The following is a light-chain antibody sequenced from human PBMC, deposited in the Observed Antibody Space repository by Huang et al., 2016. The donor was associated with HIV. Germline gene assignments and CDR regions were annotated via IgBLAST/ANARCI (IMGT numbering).Light chain of an antibody. Sequence: EVVMTQSPAILSVSPGERATLSCRASQSVTSNLAWYQQQPGQAPRLLIYSASTRATGIPARFSGSGSGTEFTLTISSLQSEDFAVYYCQHYNNWPWWTFGQGTKVEIK. V-gene: IGKV3-15*01. J-gene: IGKJ1*01. CDR1: QSVTSN. CDR2: SAS. CDR3: QHYNNWPWWT.